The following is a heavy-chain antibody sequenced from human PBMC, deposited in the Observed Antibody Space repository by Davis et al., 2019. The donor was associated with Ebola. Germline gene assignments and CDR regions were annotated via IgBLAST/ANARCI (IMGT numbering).Heavy chain of an antibody. CDR1: GFTFSSYA. CDR2: ISYDGSNK. J-gene: IGHJ4*02. D-gene: IGHD3-22*01. CDR3: ARGYYDSGY. Sequence: GESLKISCAASGFTFSSYAMHWVRQAPGKGLEWVAVISYDGSNKYYADSVKGRFTISRDNSKNTLYLQMNSLRAEDTAVYYCARGYYDSGYWGQGTLVTVSS. V-gene: IGHV3-30-3*01.